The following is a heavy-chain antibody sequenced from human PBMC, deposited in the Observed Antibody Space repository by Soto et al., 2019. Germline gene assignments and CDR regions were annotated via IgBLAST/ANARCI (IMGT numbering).Heavy chain of an antibody. V-gene: IGHV3-15*07. J-gene: IGHJ4*02. Sequence: GGSLRLSCAASGFTFSNAWMNWVRQAPGKGLEWVGRIKSKTDGGTTDYAAPVKGRFTISRDDSKNTLYLQMNSLKTKDTAVYYCTTFTSLYCTNGVCYPIDYWGQGTLVTVSS. CDR3: TTFTSLYCTNGVCYPIDY. CDR2: IKSKTDGGTT. CDR1: GFTFSNAW. D-gene: IGHD2-8*01.